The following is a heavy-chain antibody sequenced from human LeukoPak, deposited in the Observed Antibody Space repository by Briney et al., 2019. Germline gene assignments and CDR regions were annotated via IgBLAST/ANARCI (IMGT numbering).Heavy chain of an antibody. J-gene: IGHJ3*02. CDR3: ATQYSYGYRGAFDI. D-gene: IGHD5-18*01. CDR2: IIPIFGTA. CDR1: GGTFNSYA. Sequence: ASVKVSCKASGGTFNSYAISWLRQAPGQGLEWMGGIIPIFGTANYAQKFQGRVTITTDESTSTAYMELSSLSSEDTAVYYCATQYSYGYRGAFDIWGQGTMVTVSS. V-gene: IGHV1-69*05.